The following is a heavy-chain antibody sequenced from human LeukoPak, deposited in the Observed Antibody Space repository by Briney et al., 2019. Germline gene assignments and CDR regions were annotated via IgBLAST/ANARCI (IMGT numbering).Heavy chain of an antibody. CDR3: AREEGYIYGLLDF. V-gene: IGHV3-23*01. J-gene: IGHJ4*02. Sequence: PGGSLRLSCAAPGFTFTNYGMSWVRQAPGKGPEWVSAVSGGGGTTYYADSVRGRFTISRDNSKNTLYLQVNSLRADDTAVYYCAREEGYIYGLLDFWGQGVLVTVSS. CDR2: VSGGGGTT. D-gene: IGHD5-18*01. CDR1: GFTFTNYG.